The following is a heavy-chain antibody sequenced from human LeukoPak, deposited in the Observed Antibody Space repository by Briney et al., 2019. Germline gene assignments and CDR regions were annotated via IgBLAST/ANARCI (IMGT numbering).Heavy chain of an antibody. J-gene: IGHJ4*02. CDR2: ISRSDTTI. D-gene: IGHD6-13*01. CDR3: ARDQRGSSWFDY. Sequence: PGGSLRLSCAASGFTFSSYSVNWVRQAPGKGLEWVSYISRSDTTIYYADSVKGRFTISRDNAKNSLFLQMNSLRDEDTAVYYCARDQRGSSWFDYWGRGTLVTVSS. V-gene: IGHV3-48*02. CDR1: GFTFSSYS.